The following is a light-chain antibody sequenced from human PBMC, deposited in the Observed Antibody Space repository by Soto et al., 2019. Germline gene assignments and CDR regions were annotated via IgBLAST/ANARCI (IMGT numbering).Light chain of an antibody. V-gene: IGKV3-11*01. J-gene: IGKJ2*01. CDR2: DAS. Sequence: DIVLTQSPATLSLSPGERATLSCRASQSVSGYLAWYQQKPGQAPRLLIYDASNRATGIPARFSGSGSGTDFTLTISSLEPEDFAVDFCQQRSTWPPMYTFGQGTRLEIK. CDR3: QQRSTWPPMYT. CDR1: QSVSGY.